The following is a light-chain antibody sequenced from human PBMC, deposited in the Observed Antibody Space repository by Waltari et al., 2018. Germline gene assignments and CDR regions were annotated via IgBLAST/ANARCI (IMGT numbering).Light chain of an antibody. Sequence: DIQMTQSPSSLSASVGYRVTITCRASQAIGNSLAWYQQRPGKAPKLLLYAASRLEGGVPSRFSGSGSGTQYTLTISSLQPEDFATYYCQQYYSSPPLTFGGGTRVEIK. CDR3: QQYYSSPPLT. J-gene: IGKJ4*01. V-gene: IGKV1-NL1*01. CDR2: AAS. CDR1: QAIGNS.